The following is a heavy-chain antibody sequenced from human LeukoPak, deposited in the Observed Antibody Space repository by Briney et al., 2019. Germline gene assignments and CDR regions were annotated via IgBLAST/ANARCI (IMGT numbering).Heavy chain of an antibody. V-gene: IGHV3-23*01. CDR2: ISGGGDST. Sequence: GGSLRLSCAASGFTFSSYAMTWVRQSAGKGLEWVSSISGGGDSTFYEGSVKGRFTISRDNSKNTLHLEMNSLRDDDTAVYYCAKDRDGSARGYTHFDYWGQGTLVTVSS. CDR3: AKDRDGSARGYTHFDY. CDR1: GFTFSSYA. D-gene: IGHD3-10*01. J-gene: IGHJ4*02.